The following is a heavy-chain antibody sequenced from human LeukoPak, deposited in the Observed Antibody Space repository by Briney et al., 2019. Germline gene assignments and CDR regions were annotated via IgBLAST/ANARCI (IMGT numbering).Heavy chain of an antibody. Sequence: TFTXYDINWVRQATGQGLEXMGWMNPNSGNTGYAQKFQGRVTITRNTSISTXYMELSSLRSEDTAVYYCEXXXXXXXXXXXXXXXYXXVWGKGTTVTVSS. V-gene: IGHV1-8*03. CDR2: MNPNSGNT. J-gene: IGHJ6*03. CDR3: EXXXXXXXXXXXXXXXYXXV. CDR1: TFTXYD.